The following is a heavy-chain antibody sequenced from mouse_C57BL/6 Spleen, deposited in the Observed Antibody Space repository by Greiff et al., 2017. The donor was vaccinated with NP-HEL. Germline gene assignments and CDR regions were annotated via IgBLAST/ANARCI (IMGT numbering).Heavy chain of an antibody. D-gene: IGHD1-1*01. CDR3: ASQYYYGSSNYFDY. CDR1: GFTFSSYG. Sequence: EVKLQESGGDLVKPGGSLKLSCAASGFTFSSYGMSWVRQTPDKRLEWVATISSGGSYTYYPDSVKGRFTISRDNAKNTLYLQMSSLKSEDTAMYYCASQYYYGSSNYFDYWGQGTTLTVSS. CDR2: ISSGGSYT. V-gene: IGHV5-6*01. J-gene: IGHJ2*01.